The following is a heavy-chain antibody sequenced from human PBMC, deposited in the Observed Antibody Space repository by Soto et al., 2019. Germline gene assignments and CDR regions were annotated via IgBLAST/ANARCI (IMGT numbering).Heavy chain of an antibody. CDR3: ARTRAGSGWYLVDYYGMDV. V-gene: IGHV1-69*13. CDR2: IIPIFGTA. CDR1: GGTFSSYA. D-gene: IGHD6-19*01. J-gene: IGHJ6*02. Sequence: SVKVSCKASGGTFSSYAISWVRQAPGQGLEWMGGIIPIFGTANYAQKFQGRVTITADESTSTAYMELSSLRSEDTAVYYCARTRAGSGWYLVDYYGMDVWGQGTTVTVSS.